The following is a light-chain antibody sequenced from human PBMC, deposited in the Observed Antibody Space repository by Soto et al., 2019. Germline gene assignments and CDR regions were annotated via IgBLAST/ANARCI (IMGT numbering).Light chain of an antibody. V-gene: IGKV3-20*01. J-gene: IGKJ3*01. Sequence: EIVLTQSPGTLSLSPGERATLSCRASQSVSSNYLAWYQQKPGQAPRLLIYGASSRATGIPDRFSGSGSGTDFTLTISRLEPEDFAVYYCQQSGSSPTFGPGTKV. CDR2: GAS. CDR1: QSVSSNY. CDR3: QQSGSSPT.